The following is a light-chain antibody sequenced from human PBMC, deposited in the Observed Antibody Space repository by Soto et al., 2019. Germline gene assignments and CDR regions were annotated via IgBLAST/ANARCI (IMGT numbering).Light chain of an antibody. CDR2: DAS. J-gene: IGKJ1*01. Sequence: EIVLTQSPATLSLSAGERATLSFRASQSVSSYLAWYQQKPGQAPRLLIYDASSRATGIPDRFSGSGYGTDFTLTISRLEPEDFAVYYCQQYGSSGTFGQGTKVDIK. CDR3: QQYGSSGT. V-gene: IGKV3-20*01. CDR1: QSVSSY.